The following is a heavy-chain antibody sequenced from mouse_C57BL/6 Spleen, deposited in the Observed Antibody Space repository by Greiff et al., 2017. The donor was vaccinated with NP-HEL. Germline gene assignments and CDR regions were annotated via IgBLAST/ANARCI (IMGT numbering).Heavy chain of an antibody. Sequence: EVQLQQSGPELVKPGASVKISCKASGYTFTDYYMNWVKQSHGKSLEWIGDINPNNGGTSYNQKFKGKATLTVDKSSSTAYMELRSLTSEDSAVYYCAGYTEGYFDVWGTGTTVTVSS. V-gene: IGHV1-26*01. J-gene: IGHJ1*03. CDR3: AGYTEGYFDV. CDR2: INPNNGGT. D-gene: IGHD1-1*01. CDR1: GYTFTDYY.